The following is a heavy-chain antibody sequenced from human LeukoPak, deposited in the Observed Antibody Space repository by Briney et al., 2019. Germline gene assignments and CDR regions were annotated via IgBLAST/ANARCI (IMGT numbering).Heavy chain of an antibody. CDR2: ISYDGSNK. J-gene: IGHJ3*02. V-gene: IGHV3-30*03. CDR3: ARPYGIAAAGLFDAFDI. Sequence: QAGGSLRLSCAASGFTFSSYGMHWVRQAPGKGLEWVAVISYDGSNKYYADSVKGRFTISRDNSKNTLYLQMNSLRAEDTAVYYCARPYGIAAAGLFDAFDIWGQGTMVTVSS. CDR1: GFTFSSYG. D-gene: IGHD6-13*01.